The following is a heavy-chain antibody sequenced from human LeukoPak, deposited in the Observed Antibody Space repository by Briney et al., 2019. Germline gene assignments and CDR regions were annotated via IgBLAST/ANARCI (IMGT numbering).Heavy chain of an antibody. CDR3: AREDPQTTVPEGLDV. D-gene: IGHD4-17*01. J-gene: IGHJ6*02. CDR1: GGSIGSYY. CDR2: IYYSGTT. Sequence: PSEALSLTCAVSGGSIGSYYWCWLRQPPGRGLEWIGYIYYSGTTNYNPSLKSRVTISVDTSKNQFSLKLTSATAADTAIYYCAREDPQTTVPEGLDVWGQGTTVTVSS. V-gene: IGHV4-59*01.